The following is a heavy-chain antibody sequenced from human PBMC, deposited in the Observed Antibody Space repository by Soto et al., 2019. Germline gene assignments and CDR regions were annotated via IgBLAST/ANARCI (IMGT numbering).Heavy chain of an antibody. CDR2: INHSGST. CDR3: ARTSRFAY. CDR1: GGSFSGYY. V-gene: IGHV4-34*01. Sequence: SETLSLTCAVYGGSFSGYYWSWIRQPPGKGLEWIGQINHSGSTNYNPSLKSRVTISVDTSKNQFSLKLSSVTAADTAVYYCARTSRFAYWGQGTLVTVSS. J-gene: IGHJ4*02. D-gene: IGHD6-6*01.